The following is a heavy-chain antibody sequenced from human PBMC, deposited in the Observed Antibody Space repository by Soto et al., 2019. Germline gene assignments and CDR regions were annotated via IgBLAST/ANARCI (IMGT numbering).Heavy chain of an antibody. V-gene: IGHV4-31*03. D-gene: IGHD3-10*01. CDR3: AREFHYYGSGSYYPFYFDY. J-gene: IGHJ4*02. CDR2: IYYSGST. CDR1: GGSISSGGYY. Sequence: QVQLQESGPGLVKPSQTLSLTCTVSGGSISSGGYYWSWIRQHPGKGLEWIGYIYYSGSTYYNPSLKSRVTRSVDTSKNQFSLKLSSVTAADTAVYYCAREFHYYGSGSYYPFYFDYWGQGTLVTVSS.